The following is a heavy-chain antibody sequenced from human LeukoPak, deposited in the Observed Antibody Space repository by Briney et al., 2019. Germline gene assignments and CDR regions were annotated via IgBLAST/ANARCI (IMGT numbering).Heavy chain of an antibody. CDR3: AREDGSSGYDDF. J-gene: IGHJ4*02. CDR1: GGSISSSSYY. V-gene: IGHV4-61*05. CDR2: ISYSGST. D-gene: IGHD5-12*01. Sequence: SETLSLTCTVSGGSISSSSYYWGWIRQPPGKGLEWMGYISYSGSTNYNPSLKSRVTISVDTSKNHFSLNLKSVTAADTAVYYCAREDGSSGYDDFWGQGTLVTVSS.